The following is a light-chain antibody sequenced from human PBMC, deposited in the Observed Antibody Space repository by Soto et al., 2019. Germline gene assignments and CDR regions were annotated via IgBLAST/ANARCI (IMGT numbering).Light chain of an antibody. CDR1: TGDVGAYNF. CDR2: DAS. CDR3: CSYAGSFTWV. V-gene: IGLV2-11*01. Sequence: QSVLTQPRSVSGSPGQSVTISCTGTTGDVGAYNFVSWYQHHPGKAPKLMIYDASERPSGVPDRFSASKSGNTASLTISGLQAEDEADYFCCSYAGSFTWVFGGGTKLTVL. J-gene: IGLJ3*02.